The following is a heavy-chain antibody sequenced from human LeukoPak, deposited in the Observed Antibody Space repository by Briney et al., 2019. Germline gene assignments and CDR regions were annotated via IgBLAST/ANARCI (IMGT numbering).Heavy chain of an antibody. V-gene: IGHV3-23*01. CDR1: GFTFSSYA. J-gene: IGHJ4*02. CDR3: AKGTLGYCSGGSCYPLDY. D-gene: IGHD2-15*01. Sequence: GGSLRLSCAASGFTFSSYAMTWVREGPGKGLECVSAISGSGGSTYYADSVKGRFTISRDNSKNTLYLQMNSLRAEDTAVYYCAKGTLGYCSGGSCYPLDYWGQGTLVTVSS. CDR2: ISGSGGST.